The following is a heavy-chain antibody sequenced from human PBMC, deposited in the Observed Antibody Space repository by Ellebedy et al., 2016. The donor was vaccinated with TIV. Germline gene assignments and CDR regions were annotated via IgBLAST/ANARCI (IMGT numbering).Heavy chain of an antibody. CDR3: VLMTASPGGPPLDY. D-gene: IGHD2-21*02. Sequence: GESLKISCAASGFTFSSYSMNWVRQAPGKGLEWVSSISSSSSYIYYADSVKGRFTISRDNAKNSLYLQMNSLKTEDTAMYYCVLMTASPGGPPLDYWGQGTLVTVSS. V-gene: IGHV3-21*04. CDR1: GFTFSSYS. J-gene: IGHJ4*02. CDR2: ISSSSSYI.